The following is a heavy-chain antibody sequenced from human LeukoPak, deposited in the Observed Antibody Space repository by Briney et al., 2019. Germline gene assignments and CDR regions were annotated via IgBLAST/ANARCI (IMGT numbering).Heavy chain of an antibody. CDR3: ARDNGYCSGGSRAPVPFDY. CDR1: GFTFSSYN. J-gene: IGHJ4*02. D-gene: IGHD2-15*01. V-gene: IGHV3-48*01. Sequence: PGGSLRLSCAASGFTFSSYNMNWVRQAPGKGLEWVSYISSSTSTMHYADSVKGRFTISRDNAKNSLYLQMHSLRAEDTAVYYCARDNGYCSGGSRAPVPFDYWGQGTLVTVSS. CDR2: ISSSTSTM.